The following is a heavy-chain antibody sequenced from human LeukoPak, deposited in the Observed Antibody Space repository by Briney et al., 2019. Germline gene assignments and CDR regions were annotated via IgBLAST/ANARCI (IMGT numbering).Heavy chain of an antibody. CDR3: ARQGRGYGGNSDY. Sequence: SETLSLTCTVSGGSISSYYWTWIRQPPGKGLEWIGNIYYSGSTNYNPSLKSRVTISVDTSKNQYSLKLSSVTAADTAVYYCARQGRGYGGNSDYWGQGTLVTVSS. D-gene: IGHD4-23*01. V-gene: IGHV4-59*08. CDR1: GGSISSYY. J-gene: IGHJ4*02. CDR2: IYYSGST.